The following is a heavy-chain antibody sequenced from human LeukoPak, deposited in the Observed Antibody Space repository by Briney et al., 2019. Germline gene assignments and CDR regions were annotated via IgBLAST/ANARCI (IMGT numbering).Heavy chain of an antibody. J-gene: IGHJ3*02. V-gene: IGHV4-59*08. D-gene: IGHD3-10*01. CDR2: IYYSGST. CDR1: GGSISNYY. CDR3: ARRHKVGAGDALDI. Sequence: SETLSLTCTVSGGSISNYYWTWIRQPPGKGLKWIGYIYYSGSTNYNPSLKSRVTMSVDTSKNQFSLKLSSVTAADTAVYYCARRHKVGAGDALDIWGQGTMVTVSS.